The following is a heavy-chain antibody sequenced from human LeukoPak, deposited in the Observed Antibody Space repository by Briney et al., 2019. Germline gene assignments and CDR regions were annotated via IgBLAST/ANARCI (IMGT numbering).Heavy chain of an antibody. CDR2: INHNGNT. CDR3: ARGGARITKIVVANPFDY. Sequence: SETLSLTCAVYGGSFSDYYWSWIRLAPGKGLEWIGEINHNGNTNYNPSLKSRVTISVDTSKTQFSLKLSSVTAADTAVFYCARGGARITKIVVANPFDYWGQGTLVTVSS. D-gene: IGHD3-22*01. CDR1: GGSFSDYY. V-gene: IGHV4-34*01. J-gene: IGHJ4*02.